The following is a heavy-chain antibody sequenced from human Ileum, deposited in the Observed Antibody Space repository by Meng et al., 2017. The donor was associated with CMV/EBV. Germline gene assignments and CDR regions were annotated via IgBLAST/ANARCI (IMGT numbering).Heavy chain of an antibody. CDR1: GFTLTTYW. V-gene: IGHV3-74*03. J-gene: IGHJ6*02. Sequence: GESLKISCTASGFTLTTYWMHWVRQAPGKGLVWVSRISSDGSSTTHADSVKGRFTISRDNAKNTLYLQMNSLRAEDTALYYCARGNYFAMDVWGQGTTVTVSS. CDR2: ISSDGSST. CDR3: ARGNYFAMDV.